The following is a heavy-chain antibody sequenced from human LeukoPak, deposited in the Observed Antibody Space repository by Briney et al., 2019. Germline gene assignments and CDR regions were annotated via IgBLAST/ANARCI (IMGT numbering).Heavy chain of an antibody. CDR1: GFTFSSYA. D-gene: IGHD6-19*01. CDR2: ISGSGGST. CDR3: AKRDTIGWYQGGGWFDP. Sequence: RPGGSLRLSCAASGFTFSSYAMSWVRQAPGKGLEWVSAISGSGGSTYYADSVKGRFTISRDNSKNTLYLQMNSLRAEDTAVYYCAKRDTIGWYQGGGWFDPWGQGTLVTVSS. J-gene: IGHJ5*02. V-gene: IGHV3-23*01.